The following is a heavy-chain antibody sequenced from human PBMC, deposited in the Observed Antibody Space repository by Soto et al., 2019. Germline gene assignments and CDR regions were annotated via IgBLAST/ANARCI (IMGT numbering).Heavy chain of an antibody. CDR2: IIPIFGTA. CDR3: TRAGNYRFDY. CDR1: GGPFSSYA. Sequence: SVKVSCKASGGPFSSYAISWVRQAPGQGLEWMGGIIPIFGTANYAQKFRGRVTITADESTSTAYMELSSLRAEDTAVYYCTRAGNYRFDYWGQGTLVTVSS. J-gene: IGHJ4*02. V-gene: IGHV1-69*01. D-gene: IGHD1-7*01.